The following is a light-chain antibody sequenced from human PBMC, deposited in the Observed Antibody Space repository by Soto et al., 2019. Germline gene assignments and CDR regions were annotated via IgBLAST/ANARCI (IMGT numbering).Light chain of an antibody. V-gene: IGKV3-20*01. Sequence: EIVLTQSPGTLSLSPGERATLSCRASQSVSSSYLAWYQQKPGQAPRLLIYGASSRATGIPDRFSGSGSGTDFTITISRLEHEDFAVYYCQQYGISPPFAFGPGTKVDIK. CDR2: GAS. CDR3: QQYGISPPFA. CDR1: QSVSSSY. J-gene: IGKJ3*01.